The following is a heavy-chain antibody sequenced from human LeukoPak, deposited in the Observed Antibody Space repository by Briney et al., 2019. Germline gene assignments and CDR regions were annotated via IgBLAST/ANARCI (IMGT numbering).Heavy chain of an antibody. V-gene: IGHV4-39*01. CDR1: GGSISSSSYY. D-gene: IGHD6-19*01. CDR2: IYYSGST. CDR3: ARPHLGYSSGWYYFDY. Sequence: PSETLSLTRTVSGGSISSSSYYWGWIRQPPGRGLEWIGTIYYSGSTYYNPSLKSRVTISVDTSKNQFSLKLSSVTAADTAVYFCARPHLGYSSGWYYFDYWGQGALVTVSS. J-gene: IGHJ4*02.